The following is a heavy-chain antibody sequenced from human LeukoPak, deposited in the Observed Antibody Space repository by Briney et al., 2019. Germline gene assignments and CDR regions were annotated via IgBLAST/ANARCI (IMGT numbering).Heavy chain of an antibody. CDR2: IYSTGAT. V-gene: IGHV3-66*01. CDR1: GFSVSTNY. J-gene: IGHJ5*02. D-gene: IGHD3-10*01. CDR3: ARDRGPGWFDP. Sequence: GGSLRLTCAVSGFSVSTNYVSWVRQAPGKGLEWVSVIYSTGATFYADSVKGRFTTSRDNSKNTVNLQMNSLRPEDTAVYYCARDRGPGWFDPWGQGILVTVSS.